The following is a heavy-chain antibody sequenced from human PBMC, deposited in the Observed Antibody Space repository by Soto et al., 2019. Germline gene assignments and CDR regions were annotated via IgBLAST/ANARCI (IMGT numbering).Heavy chain of an antibody. V-gene: IGHV6-1*01. CDR1: GDSVSSNSAA. CDR2: TCYRSKWYS. Sequence: QVQLQQSGPGLVKPSQTLSLTCDISGDSVSSNSAAWNWIRQTPSRGLEWLGRTCYRSKWYSNYAISVKSRVTVNPDTFKNQFSLQLNSVTPEDTAVYYCARGSWDDVSGHYYMDVWGKGTTVTVSS. CDR3: ARGSWDDVSGHYYMDV. D-gene: IGHD1-1*01. J-gene: IGHJ6*03.